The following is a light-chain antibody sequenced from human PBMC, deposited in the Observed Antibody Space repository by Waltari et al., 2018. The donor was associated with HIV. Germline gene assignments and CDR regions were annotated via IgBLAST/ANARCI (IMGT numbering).Light chain of an antibody. Sequence: QSVLTQPPSVSGAPGQRVTISCTGSSSNIGAGYDVHWYQQLPGTAPKLLIIGNSKRPSGVPDRVSGSKSGTSASLAITGLQAEDEADYYCQSYDSSLSGSVFGGGTKLTVL. CDR3: QSYDSSLSGSV. V-gene: IGLV1-40*01. CDR2: GNS. J-gene: IGLJ3*02. CDR1: SSNIGAGYD.